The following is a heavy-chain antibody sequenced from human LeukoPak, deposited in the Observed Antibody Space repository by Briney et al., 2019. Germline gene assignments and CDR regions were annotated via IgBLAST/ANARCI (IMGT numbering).Heavy chain of an antibody. CDR2: IYTSGST. V-gene: IGHV4-4*07. CDR3: ARGPTTVTRAFDY. D-gene: IGHD4-17*01. J-gene: IGHJ4*02. Sequence: SETLSLTCTVSGDSISNYYWSWIRQPAGKGLEWIGHIYTSGSTNYNPSLKSRVTMSVDTSKNQFSLKLSSVTAADTAVYYCARGPTTVTRAFDYWGQGTLVTVSS. CDR1: GDSISNYY.